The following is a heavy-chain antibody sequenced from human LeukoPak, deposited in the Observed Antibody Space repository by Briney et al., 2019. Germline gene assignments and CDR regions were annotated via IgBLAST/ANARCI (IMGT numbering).Heavy chain of an antibody. Sequence: GGSLRLSCAASGFTVSSSYMNWVRQAPGKGLEWVSIIYAGGSTYYAGSVEGRFTISRGNSKNTLYLQMNSLRAEDTAVYYCAREEETVKAFGPWGQGTLVTVSS. D-gene: IGHD4-17*01. CDR1: GFTVSSSY. V-gene: IGHV3-53*01. CDR2: IYAGGST. J-gene: IGHJ5*02. CDR3: AREEETVKAFGP.